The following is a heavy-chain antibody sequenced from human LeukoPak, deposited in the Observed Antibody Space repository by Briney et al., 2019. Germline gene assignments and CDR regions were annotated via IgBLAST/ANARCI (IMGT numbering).Heavy chain of an antibody. V-gene: IGHV3-64*01. Sequence: GGSLRLSCAASGFTFSTYTMHWVRQAPGKGLEYVSTISGNGGSTHYGNSVKGRFTISRDNSKNTVYLQMGSLGAEDMGVYYCARAAVGATTFNWFDPWGQGTLVTVSS. D-gene: IGHD1-26*01. CDR2: ISGNGGST. CDR1: GFTFSTYT. CDR3: ARAAVGATTFNWFDP. J-gene: IGHJ5*02.